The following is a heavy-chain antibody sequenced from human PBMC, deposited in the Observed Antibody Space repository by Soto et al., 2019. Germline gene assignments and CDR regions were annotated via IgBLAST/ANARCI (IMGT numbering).Heavy chain of an antibody. V-gene: IGHV1-24*01. CDR3: ATSGGDYYDSSGWYYFDY. D-gene: IGHD3-22*01. CDR1: GYTLTELS. CDR2: FDPEDGET. Sequence: ASVKVSCKVSGYTLTELSMHWVLQAPGKGLEWMGGFDPEDGETIYAQKFQGRVTMTEDTSTDTVYMELSSLRSEDTAVYYCATSGGDYYDSSGWYYFDYWGQGTLVTVSS. J-gene: IGHJ4*02.